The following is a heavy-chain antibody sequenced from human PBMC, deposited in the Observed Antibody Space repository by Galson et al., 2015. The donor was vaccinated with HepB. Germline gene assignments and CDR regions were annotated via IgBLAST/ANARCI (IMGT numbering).Heavy chain of an antibody. CDR1: GYNFATYW. D-gene: IGHD3-22*01. CDR3: ARQNYYDSSDAFDI. CDR2: IDPGASYT. V-gene: IGHV5-10-1*01. Sequence: QSGAEVKKPGESLRISCKGSGYNFATYWISWVRQMPGKGLEWMGRIDPGASYTNYSPSFQGHVTISADKSFSTAYLQWSSLKASDTAMYYCARQNYYDSSDAFDIWGQGTRVTVSS. J-gene: IGHJ3*02.